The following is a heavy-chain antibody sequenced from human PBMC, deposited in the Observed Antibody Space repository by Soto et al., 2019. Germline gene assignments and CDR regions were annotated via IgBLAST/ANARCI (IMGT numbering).Heavy chain of an antibody. Sequence: ASVKVSFKTSGYTFTTFFLHWMRQAPGQRLEWMGWINPANGDTMYSQKFLGRVSNTRDTSATTAYMELTSLTSEDTAIYYCARGPSTGCFDSWGQGTLVTVSS. J-gene: IGHJ4*02. V-gene: IGHV1-3*01. CDR1: GYTFTTFF. CDR3: ARGPSTGCFDS. CDR2: INPANGDT. D-gene: IGHD1-1*01.